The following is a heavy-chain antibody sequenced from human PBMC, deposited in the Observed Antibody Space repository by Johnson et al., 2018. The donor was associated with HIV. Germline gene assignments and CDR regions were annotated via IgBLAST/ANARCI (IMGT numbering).Heavy chain of an antibody. CDR1: GFKYAAS. CDR2: TPGGDGGT. Sequence: VQLVESGGGLVQPGGSLRVSCAASGFKYAASGLAFSNYAVKWVSHTPGGDGGTSFADSVRGRFTISRDNSKNTLYLQMNSLRADDTAVYYCAKAVTGEGAFDIGGQGTMVTVSS. CDR3: AKAVTGEGAFDI. J-gene: IGHJ3*02. D-gene: IGHD7-27*01. V-gene: IGHV3-23*04.